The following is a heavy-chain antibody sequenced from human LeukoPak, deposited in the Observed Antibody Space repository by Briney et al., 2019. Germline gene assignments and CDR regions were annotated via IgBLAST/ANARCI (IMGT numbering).Heavy chain of an antibody. CDR2: IYHSGST. CDR3: ARRGSSGWYWYFDL. J-gene: IGHJ2*01. D-gene: IGHD6-19*01. V-gene: IGHV4-38-2*01. Sequence: PSETLSLTCAVSGYSISSGYYWGWIRQPPGKGLEWIGSIYHSGSTYYNPSLKSRVTISVDTSKNQFSLKLSSVTAADTAAYYCARRGSSGWYWYFDLWGRGTLVTVSS. CDR1: GYSISSGYY.